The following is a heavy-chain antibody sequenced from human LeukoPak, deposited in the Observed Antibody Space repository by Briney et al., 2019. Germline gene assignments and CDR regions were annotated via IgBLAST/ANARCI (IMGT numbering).Heavy chain of an antibody. CDR2: INAYNGHT. Sequence: ASVKVSCKASGYTFTSHSITWVRQAPGQGLEWVGWINAYNGHTNYVRNLQGRATMTTDTSTSTAYMERRSLRSDDTAVYYCARGEYNYFDYWGQGTLVTVSS. D-gene: IGHD2/OR15-2a*01. CDR1: GYTFTSHS. CDR3: ARGEYNYFDY. J-gene: IGHJ4*02. V-gene: IGHV1-18*01.